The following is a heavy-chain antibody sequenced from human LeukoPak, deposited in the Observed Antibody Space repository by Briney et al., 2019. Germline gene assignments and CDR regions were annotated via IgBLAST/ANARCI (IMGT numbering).Heavy chain of an antibody. Sequence: PSETLSLTCAVYGGSFSGYYWSWIRQPPGKGLEWVAFIRYDGSNKYYADSVKGRFTISRDNAKNTLYLQMNSLRAEDTAVYYCARGGGYSYGSFDYWGQGTLVTVSS. CDR1: GGSFSGYY. D-gene: IGHD5-18*01. CDR3: ARGGGYSYGSFDY. CDR2: IRYDGSNK. J-gene: IGHJ4*02. V-gene: IGHV3-30*02.